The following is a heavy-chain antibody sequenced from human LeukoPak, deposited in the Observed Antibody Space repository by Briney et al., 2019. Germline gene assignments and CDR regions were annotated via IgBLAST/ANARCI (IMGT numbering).Heavy chain of an antibody. CDR3: AREWGSVDY. Sequence: SETLSLTCTVSGDSICNGGYYWTWIRQSAGKGLEWIGRLYSGGGTNYNPSLKSRVAMSVDASKNQFSLKLSSVTAADTAVYYCAREWGSVDYWGPGTLVTVSS. CDR2: LYSGGGT. V-gene: IGHV4-61*02. J-gene: IGHJ4*02. D-gene: IGHD7-27*01. CDR1: GDSICNGGYY.